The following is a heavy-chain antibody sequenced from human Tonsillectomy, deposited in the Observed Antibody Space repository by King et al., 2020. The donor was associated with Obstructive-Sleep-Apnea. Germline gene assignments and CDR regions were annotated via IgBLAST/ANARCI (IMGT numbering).Heavy chain of an antibody. V-gene: IGHV1-18*04. Sequence: VQLVESGAEVKKPGASVKVSCKASDYTFTNYGINWVRQAPGQGLEWMGWINPDNGNTDYVQKLQGRVTMTTDTSTSTAYMELRSLRSDDTAVYYCARQSPVQFGGMDVWGQGTTVTVSS. CDR2: INPDNGNT. J-gene: IGHJ6*02. D-gene: IGHD3-16*01. CDR1: DYTFTNYG. CDR3: ARQSPVQFGGMDV.